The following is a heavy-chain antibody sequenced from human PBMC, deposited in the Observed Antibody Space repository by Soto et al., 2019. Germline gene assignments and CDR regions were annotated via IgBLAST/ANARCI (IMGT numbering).Heavy chain of an antibody. CDR3: VLSSDAFDI. CDR2: ISGGGGSP. J-gene: IGHJ3*02. Sequence: GGSLRLSCAASGCTFISYGMHWVRQAPGKGLEWVSAISGGGGSPSYADSVQGRFSISRDNPKKTLYLQMNSLRAEDTAVYYCVLSSDAFDIWGQGTMVTVSS. V-gene: IGHV3-NL1*01. D-gene: IGHD3-10*01. CDR1: GCTFISYG.